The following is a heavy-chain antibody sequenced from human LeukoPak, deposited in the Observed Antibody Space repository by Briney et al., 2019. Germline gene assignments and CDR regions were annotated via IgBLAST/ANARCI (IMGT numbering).Heavy chain of an antibody. CDR1: GGSFSGYY. Sequence: SETLSLTCAVYGGSFSGYYWSWIRQPPGKGLEWIGYIYYSGSTNYNPSLKSRVTISVDTSKNQFSLKLSSVTAADTAVYYCARQYCTGNSCQVGGHWFDPWGQGTLVTVSS. V-gene: IGHV4-59*01. CDR2: IYYSGST. D-gene: IGHD2-2*01. J-gene: IGHJ5*02. CDR3: ARQYCTGNSCQVGGHWFDP.